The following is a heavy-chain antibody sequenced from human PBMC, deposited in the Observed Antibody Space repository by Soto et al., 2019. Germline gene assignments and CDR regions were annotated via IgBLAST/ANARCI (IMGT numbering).Heavy chain of an antibody. D-gene: IGHD6-13*01. CDR1: GFTFNSYG. CDR3: AKDVGSSSWSLLDY. V-gene: IGHV3-30*18. J-gene: IGHJ4*02. CDR2: ISYDGSNK. Sequence: PGGSLRLSCAASGFTFNSYGMHWVRQAPGKGLEWVAVISYDGSNKYYADSVKGRFTISRDNSKNTLYLQMNSLRAEDTAVYYCAKDVGSSSWSLLDYWGQGTLVTVSS.